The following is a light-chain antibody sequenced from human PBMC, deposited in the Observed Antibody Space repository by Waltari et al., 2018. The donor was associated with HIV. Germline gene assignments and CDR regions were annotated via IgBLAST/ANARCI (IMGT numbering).Light chain of an antibody. CDR2: KDS. V-gene: IGLV3-25*03. J-gene: IGLJ2*01. CDR1: ALSKQY. Sequence: VLTQPPSVSGAPGQTAGITCSGDALSKQYVYWYQQKPGQAPVLVISKDSERPSGIPERFSGSTSGTTVTLTISGVQAEDEADYYCQSADTSGSYWVFGGGTKLTVL. CDR3: QSADTSGSYWV.